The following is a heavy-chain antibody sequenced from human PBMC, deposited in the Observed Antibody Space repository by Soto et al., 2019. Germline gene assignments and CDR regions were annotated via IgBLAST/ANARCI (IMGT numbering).Heavy chain of an antibody. CDR1: GYPFTSYD. CDR2: MNPNSGDT. CDR3: ARVPSRLIMIAEPDEGSLWLDP. Sequence: QVQLVQSGAEVKKPGASVKVSCKTSGYPFTSYDINWVRQATGQKLERMGWMNPNSGDTGYAQKLQGRVTMTRNTSIRTAYMDLTSLLSEDTAVYYCARVPSRLIMIAEPDEGSLWLDPWGQGTLVSVSS. D-gene: IGHD3-22*01. V-gene: IGHV1-8*01. J-gene: IGHJ5*02.